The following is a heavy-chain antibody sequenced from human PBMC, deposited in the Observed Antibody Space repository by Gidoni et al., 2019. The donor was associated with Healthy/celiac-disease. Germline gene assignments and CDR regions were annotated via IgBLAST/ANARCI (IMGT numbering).Heavy chain of an antibody. CDR3: ARDRSSGWGDYYYGMDV. CDR1: GFTFSSSG. V-gene: IGHV3-33*01. D-gene: IGHD6-19*01. J-gene: IGHJ6*02. CDR2: IWYDGSNK. Sequence: QVQLVESGGGVVQPGRYLRLSCAASGFTFSSSGMHWVRQAPGKGLEWVAVIWYDGSNKYYADSVKGRFTISRDNSKNTLYLQMNSLRAEDTAVYYCARDRSSGWGDYYYGMDVWGQGTTVTVSS.